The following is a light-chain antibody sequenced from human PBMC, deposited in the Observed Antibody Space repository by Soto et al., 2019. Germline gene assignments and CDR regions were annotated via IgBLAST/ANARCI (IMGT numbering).Light chain of an antibody. CDR3: SSFSSAIAFV. J-gene: IGLJ1*01. CDR1: SSDIGAYNY. V-gene: IGLV2-14*01. Sequence: QSALTQPASLSASPGQSITISCTGTSSDIGAYNYISWYQQHPGKAPKLMIYEVTNRPSGISNRFSGSRSGNTASLSISGLQAEDEADYYCSSFSSAIAFVFGTGTKLTVL. CDR2: EVT.